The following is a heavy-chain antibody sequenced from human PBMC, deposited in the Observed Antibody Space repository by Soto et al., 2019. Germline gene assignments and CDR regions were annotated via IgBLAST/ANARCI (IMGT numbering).Heavy chain of an antibody. Sequence: QVQLVQSGAEVKKPGSSVKVSCKASGGTFSSYTISWVRQAPGQGLEWMGRIIPILGIANYAQKFQGRVTITADKSTSTAYMELSSLRSEDTAVYYCARYDSSGYSDYWGQGTLVTVSS. CDR1: GGTFSSYT. J-gene: IGHJ4*02. D-gene: IGHD3-22*01. CDR2: IIPILGIA. V-gene: IGHV1-69*02. CDR3: ARYDSSGYSDY.